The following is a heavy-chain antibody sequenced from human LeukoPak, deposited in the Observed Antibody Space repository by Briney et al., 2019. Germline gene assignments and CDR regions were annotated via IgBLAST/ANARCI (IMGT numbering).Heavy chain of an antibody. CDR1: GGTFSSYA. J-gene: IGHJ4*02. V-gene: IGHV1-69*13. CDR3: ARGEDGYNSLDY. D-gene: IGHD5-24*01. Sequence: ASVKVSCKASGGTFSSYAISWVRQAPGQGLEWMGGIIPIFGTANYAQKFQGRVTITADESTSTAYMELSSLRSEDTAVYYCARGEDGYNSLDYWGQGTLVTVSS. CDR2: IIPIFGTA.